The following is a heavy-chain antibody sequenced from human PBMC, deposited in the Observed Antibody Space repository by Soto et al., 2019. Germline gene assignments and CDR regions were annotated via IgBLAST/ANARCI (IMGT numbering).Heavy chain of an antibody. CDR2: IYYSGST. J-gene: IGHJ6*03. CDR3: ARNLAQYYYYYMDV. V-gene: IGHV4-59*01. D-gene: IGHD3-3*02. Sequence: SQTLSLTCTVSGGSISSYYWSWIRQPPGKGLEWIGYIYYSGSTNYNPSLKSRVTISVDTSKNQFSLKLSSVTAADTAVYYCARNLAQYYYYYMDVWGKGTTVTVSS. CDR1: GGSISSYY.